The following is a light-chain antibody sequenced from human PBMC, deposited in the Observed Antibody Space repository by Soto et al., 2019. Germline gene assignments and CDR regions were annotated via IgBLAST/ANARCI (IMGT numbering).Light chain of an antibody. CDR2: SND. CDR3: AAWDDGLNGVV. CDR1: SSNIGSNT. J-gene: IGLJ2*01. V-gene: IGLV1-44*01. Sequence: QSVLTQPPSASGTPGQGVTISCSGGSSNIGSNTVNWYQQLPGTAPKLLIYSNDQRPSGVPDRFSGSKSGTSGSLAISGLQSEDETDYYCAAWDDGLNGVVFGGGTKLTVL.